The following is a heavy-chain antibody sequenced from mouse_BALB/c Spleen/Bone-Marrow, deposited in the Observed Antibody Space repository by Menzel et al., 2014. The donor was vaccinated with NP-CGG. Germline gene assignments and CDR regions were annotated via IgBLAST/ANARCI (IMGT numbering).Heavy chain of an antibody. CDR2: INPSNGGT. J-gene: IGHJ3*01. Sequence: QVQLQQSGAELVKPGASVKLSCKASGNTFTNYYMYWVKQRPGQGLEWIGEINPSNGGTNFNEKFKSTATLTVDKSSSTVYMQLSSLTSEDSAVYYCTQLGRFAYWGQGTLVTVSA. CDR1: GNTFTNYY. CDR3: TQLGRFAY. V-gene: IGHV1S81*02. D-gene: IGHD4-1*02.